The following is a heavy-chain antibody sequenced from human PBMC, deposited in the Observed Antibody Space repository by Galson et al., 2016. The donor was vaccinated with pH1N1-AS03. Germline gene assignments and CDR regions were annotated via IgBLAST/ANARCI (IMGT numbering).Heavy chain of an antibody. Sequence: SLRLSCAASGFTFSSYGMHWVRQAPGKGLEWVAFIQYDGSNIYYADSVKGRFTISRDNAKNTLYLQMDSLRAEDTAVYYCAREPYHPPYFDYWGQGTLVTVFS. CDR3: AREPYHPPYFDY. CDR2: IQYDGSNI. CDR1: GFTFSSYG. V-gene: IGHV3-30*02. J-gene: IGHJ4*02.